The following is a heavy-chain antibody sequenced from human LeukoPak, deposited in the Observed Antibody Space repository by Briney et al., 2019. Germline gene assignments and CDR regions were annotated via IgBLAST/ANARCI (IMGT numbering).Heavy chain of an antibody. V-gene: IGHV5-51*01. Sequence: PGESLKISCKGSGYSFTSYWIGWVRQMPGKGPEWMGIIYPGDSDTRYSPSFQGQVTISADKSISTAYLQWSSLKASDTAMYYCARRLGYSGYDWDFDYWGQGTLVTVSS. CDR3: ARRLGYSGYDWDFDY. CDR1: GYSFTSYW. J-gene: IGHJ4*02. CDR2: IYPGDSDT. D-gene: IGHD5-12*01.